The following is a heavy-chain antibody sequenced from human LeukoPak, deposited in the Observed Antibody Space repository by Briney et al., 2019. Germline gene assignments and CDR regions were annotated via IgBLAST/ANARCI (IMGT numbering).Heavy chain of an antibody. CDR3: ARVAGNARCFDY. J-gene: IGHJ4*02. D-gene: IGHD6-19*01. CDR2: INPSGGST. Sequence: ASVKVSCMASGYTFTSYYMHWVRQAPGQGLEGMGIINPSGGSTSYAQKFQGRVTMTRDMSTSTVYMELSSLRSEDTAVYYCARVAGNARCFDYWGQGTLVTVSS. CDR1: GYTFTSYY. V-gene: IGHV1-46*01.